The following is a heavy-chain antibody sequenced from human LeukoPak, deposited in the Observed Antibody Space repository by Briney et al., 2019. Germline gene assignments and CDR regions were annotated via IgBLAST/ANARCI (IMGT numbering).Heavy chain of an antibody. J-gene: IGHJ4*02. V-gene: IGHV3-30*03. CDR3: ARGGTATKYYFDY. Sequence: GGSLRLSCAASGFTFSSYGMHWVRQAPGKGLEWVAVISYDGSNKYYADSVKGRFTISRDNAKNSLYLQMKSLRAEDTAVYYCARGGTATKYYFDYWGQGTLVTVSS. CDR2: ISYDGSNK. CDR1: GFTFSSYG.